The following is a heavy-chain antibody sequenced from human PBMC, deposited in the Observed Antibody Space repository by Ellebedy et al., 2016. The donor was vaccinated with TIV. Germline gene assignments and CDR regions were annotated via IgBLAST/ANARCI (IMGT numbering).Heavy chain of an antibody. CDR2: ISAYSGYT. CDR1: GYTFTSYG. D-gene: IGHD1-1*01. CDR3: ARDRYIAREYYYYYYGMDV. Sequence: ASVKVSCKASGYTFTSYGISWVRQAPGQGLEWMGWISAYSGYTNYAQKLQGRVTITADKSTSTAYMELSSLRSEDTAVYYCARDRYIAREYYYYYYGMDVWGQGTTVTVSS. V-gene: IGHV1-18*04. J-gene: IGHJ6*02.